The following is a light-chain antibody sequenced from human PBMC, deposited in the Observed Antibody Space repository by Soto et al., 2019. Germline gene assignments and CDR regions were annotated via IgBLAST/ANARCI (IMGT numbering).Light chain of an antibody. J-gene: IGKJ4*01. CDR2: GAY. V-gene: IGKV3-20*01. CDR3: QHYDGSPLT. CDR1: QSVSSAH. Sequence: EVVLTQSPGALSLSPGERGTLSGRASQSVSSAHLVWYQQKPGQAPRLLIYGAYTRATGIPDRFSGSGSGTDFTLTINRLEPEDFAVYYCQHYDGSPLTFGGGTKVELK.